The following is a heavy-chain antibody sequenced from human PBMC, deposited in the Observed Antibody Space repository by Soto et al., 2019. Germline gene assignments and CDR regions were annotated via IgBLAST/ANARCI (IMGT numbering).Heavy chain of an antibody. CDR3: ARYGGDGTFVYNYGMGV. J-gene: IGHJ6*02. D-gene: IGHD3-3*02. V-gene: IGHV4-31*01. CDR2: IYYSGST. Sequence: PSETLSLTCTVSGGSISSGGYYWSWIRQHPGKGLEWIGYIYYSGSTNYNPSFQGHVTMSADKSISTAYLHWSSLKASDTAMYYCARYGGDGTFVYNYGMGVWGQGTTVTVSS. CDR1: GGSISSGGYY.